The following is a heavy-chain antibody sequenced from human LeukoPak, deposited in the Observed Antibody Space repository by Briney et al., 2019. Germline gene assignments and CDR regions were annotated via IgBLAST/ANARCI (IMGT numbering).Heavy chain of an antibody. Sequence: PGGSLRLSCAASGFTFSDYYMSWIRQAPGKGLEWVSYISSSSSTIYYADSVKGRFTISRDNAKNSLYLQMNSLRAEDMALYYCAKDVNGYNYLGGYFDLWGRGTLVTVSS. CDR3: AKDVNGYNYLGGYFDL. J-gene: IGHJ2*01. V-gene: IGHV3-11*01. CDR2: ISSSSSTI. CDR1: GFTFSDYY. D-gene: IGHD5-24*01.